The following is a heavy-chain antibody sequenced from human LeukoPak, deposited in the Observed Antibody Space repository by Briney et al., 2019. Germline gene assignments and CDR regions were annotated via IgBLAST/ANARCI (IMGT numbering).Heavy chain of an antibody. V-gene: IGHV1-8*01. CDR3: ARGRITIFGVVIISQGQNYFDY. J-gene: IGHJ4*02. CDR2: MNPNSGNT. Sequence: ASVEVSCKASGYTFTSYDINWVRQATGQGLEWMGWMNPNSGNTGYAQKFQGRVTMTRNTSISTAYMELSSLRSEDTAVYYCARGRITIFGVVIISQGQNYFDYWGQGTLVTVSS. CDR1: GYTFTSYD. D-gene: IGHD3-3*01.